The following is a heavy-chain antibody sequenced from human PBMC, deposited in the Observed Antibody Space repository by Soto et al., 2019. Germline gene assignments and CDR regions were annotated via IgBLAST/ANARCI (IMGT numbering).Heavy chain of an antibody. Sequence: GGSLRLSCAASGFIFTTYAMNWVRQAPGKGLEWVSFVSGTGDDTYYADSVKGRFTISRDNSKNTLFLQMNSLRAEDTAVYYCARVQSYDSSGPQSWEFDYWGQGTLVTVSS. D-gene: IGHD3-22*01. CDR3: ARVQSYDSSGPQSWEFDY. J-gene: IGHJ4*02. CDR2: VSGTGDDT. V-gene: IGHV3-23*01. CDR1: GFIFTTYA.